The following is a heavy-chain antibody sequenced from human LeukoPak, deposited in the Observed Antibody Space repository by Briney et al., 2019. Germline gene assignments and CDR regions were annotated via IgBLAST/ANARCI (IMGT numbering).Heavy chain of an antibody. V-gene: IGHV3-23*01. CDR3: AKDWRIAAPKESHYFDY. CDR1: GFTFSSYA. CDR2: ISGSGGST. J-gene: IGHJ4*02. D-gene: IGHD6-6*01. Sequence: GGSLILSCAASGFTFSSYAMSWVRQAPGKGLEWVSAISGSGGSTYYADSVKGRFTISRDNSKNTLYLQMNSLRAEDTAVSYCAKDWRIAAPKESHYFDYRGQGTLVTVS.